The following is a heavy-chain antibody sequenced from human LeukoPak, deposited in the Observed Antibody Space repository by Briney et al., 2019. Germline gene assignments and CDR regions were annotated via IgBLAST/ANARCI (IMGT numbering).Heavy chain of an antibody. CDR3: AREVVAAAANNWFDP. CDR1: GYTFTGYY. V-gene: IGHV1-2*02. J-gene: IGHJ5*02. Sequence: ASVKVSCKASGYTFTGYYMHWVRQAPGQGLEWMGWINPNSGGTNYAQKFQGRVTMTRDTSISTAYKELSRLRSDDTAVYYCAREVVAAAANNWFDPWGQGTLVTVSS. D-gene: IGHD6-13*01. CDR2: INPNSGGT.